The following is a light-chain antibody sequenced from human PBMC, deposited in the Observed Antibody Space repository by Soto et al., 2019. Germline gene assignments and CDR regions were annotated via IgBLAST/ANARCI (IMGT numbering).Light chain of an antibody. J-gene: IGLJ2*01. Sequence: QSALTQPASVSGSPGQSITISCTGTSSDVGGYNYVSWYQQHPGKAHKLMIYDVSNRPSGVYNRFSGSKAGDTAPRTTSGLQPGDAADYYWCSDNSSGTPVGFGGGTKLTVL. CDR1: SSDVGGYNY. V-gene: IGLV2-14*01. CDR3: CSDNSSGTPVG. CDR2: DVS.